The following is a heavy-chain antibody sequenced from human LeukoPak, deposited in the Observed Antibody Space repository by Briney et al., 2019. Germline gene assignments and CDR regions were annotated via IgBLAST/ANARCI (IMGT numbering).Heavy chain of an antibody. Sequence: SQTLSLTCTVSGGSIRSGDYYWSWIRQPPGKGLEWIGYIFYSGSTYYNPSFKSRLTISVDTSNNQFSLRLSSVTAADTAGYYCARDYGSGAYFDYWGQGELVKVSS. CDR1: GGSIRSGDYY. CDR2: IFYSGST. CDR3: ARDYGSGAYFDY. J-gene: IGHJ4*02. V-gene: IGHV4-30-4*01. D-gene: IGHD3-10*01.